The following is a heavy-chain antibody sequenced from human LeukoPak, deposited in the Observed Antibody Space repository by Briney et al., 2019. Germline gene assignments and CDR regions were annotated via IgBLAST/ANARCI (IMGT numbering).Heavy chain of an antibody. J-gene: IGHJ4*02. CDR1: GFTFSSYG. CDR2: IRGSGGST. Sequence: PGGSLRLSCAASGFTFSSYGMSWVRQAPGKGLEWVSAIRGSGGSTYYADSVKGRFTISRDNSKNTLYLQMNSLRAEDTAVYYCAKDLVAGTVVPDYWGQGTLVTVSS. V-gene: IGHV3-23*01. D-gene: IGHD6-19*01. CDR3: AKDLVAGTVVPDY.